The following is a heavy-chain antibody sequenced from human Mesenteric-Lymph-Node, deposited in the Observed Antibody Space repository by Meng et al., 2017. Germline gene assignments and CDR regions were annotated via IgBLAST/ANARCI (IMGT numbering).Heavy chain of an antibody. CDR3: AREAHLAGFPF. V-gene: IGHV6-1*01. J-gene: IGHJ4*02. Sequence: LQPSGPGLVQPSQTPPLTCAISGDSVSNNSATWNWIRPSPSRGLEWMGRTYYRSEWLNDYALSLRGRITVNPDTSKNQISLHLNSVTPEDTAVYYCAREAHLAGFPFWGQGTLVTVSS. CDR1: GDSVSNNSAT. CDR2: TYYRSEWLN.